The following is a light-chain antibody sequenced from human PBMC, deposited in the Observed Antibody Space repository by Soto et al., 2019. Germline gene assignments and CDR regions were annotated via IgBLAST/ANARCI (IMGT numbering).Light chain of an antibody. J-gene: IGLJ1*01. V-gene: IGLV2-8*01. CDR3: SSYVGTNSYV. CDR2: EVY. CDR1: SSDVGGYNY. Sequence: QSVLTQPPSASGSPGQSVTISCTGTSSDVGGYNYVSWYQHHPGKAPKLIIYEVYKRPSGVPDRFSGSKSGNTAALTVSGFQAGDEADYYCSSYVGTNSYVFGTGTKVTVL.